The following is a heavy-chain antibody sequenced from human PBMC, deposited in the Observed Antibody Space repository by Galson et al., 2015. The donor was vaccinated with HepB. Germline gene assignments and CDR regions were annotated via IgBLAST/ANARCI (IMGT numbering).Heavy chain of an antibody. CDR3: SRDWTGTKCDDGCMSN. Sequence: SLRLSCAASGLTFNIYAMTWVRQAPGKGLEWVSTIASDGVTHYADFVKGRFTISRDNSRNTVSLQMDSLRVDDTAVYYCSRDWTGTKCDDGCMSNWGQGTLVTVSS. CDR1: GLTFNIYA. D-gene: IGHD3/OR15-3a*01. J-gene: IGHJ4*02. CDR2: IASDGVT. V-gene: IGHV3-23*01.